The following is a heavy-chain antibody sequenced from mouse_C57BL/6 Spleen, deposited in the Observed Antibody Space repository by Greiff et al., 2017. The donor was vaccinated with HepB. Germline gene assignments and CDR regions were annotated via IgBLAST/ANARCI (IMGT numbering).Heavy chain of an antibody. CDR1: GFSLTSYG. CDR3: AKMVTTVVAKGYAMDY. V-gene: IGHV2-5*01. Sequence: QVQLKESGPGLVQPSQSLSITCTVSGFSLTSYGVHWVRQSPGKGLEWLGVIWSGGSTDYNAAFMSRLSITKDNSKSQVFFKMNSLQADDTAIYYCAKMVTTVVAKGYAMDYWGQGTSGTVSS. J-gene: IGHJ4*01. D-gene: IGHD1-1*01. CDR2: IWSGGST.